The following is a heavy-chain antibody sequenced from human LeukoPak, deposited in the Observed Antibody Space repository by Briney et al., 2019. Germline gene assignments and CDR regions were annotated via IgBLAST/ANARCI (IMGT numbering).Heavy chain of an antibody. V-gene: IGHV3-30*18. CDR3: AKDEGPLYYGPDY. D-gene: IGHD3-10*01. CDR2: ISYDGSNK. J-gene: IGHJ4*02. Sequence: RGSLRLSCAASGFTFSSYGMHWVRQAPGKGLEWVAVISYDGSNKYYADSVKGRFTISRDNSKNTLYLQMNSLRAEDTAVYYCAKDEGPLYYGPDYWGQGTLVTVSS. CDR1: GFTFSSYG.